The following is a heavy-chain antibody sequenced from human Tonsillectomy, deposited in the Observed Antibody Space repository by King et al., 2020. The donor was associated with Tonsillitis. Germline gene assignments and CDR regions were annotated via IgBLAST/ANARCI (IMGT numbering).Heavy chain of an antibody. V-gene: IGHV3-30-3*01. CDR1: GFTFSSYS. D-gene: IGHD3-3*01. Sequence: VQLVESGGGVVQPGRSLRLSCAASGFTFSSYSMPWVRQAPGKGLEGVAVISYDGSNKYYADSVKGRFTISRDNSKNTLYLQMNSLRAEDTAVYYCARDLRSDLYGMDVWGQGTTVTVSS. CDR2: ISYDGSNK. J-gene: IGHJ6*02. CDR3: ARDLRSDLYGMDV.